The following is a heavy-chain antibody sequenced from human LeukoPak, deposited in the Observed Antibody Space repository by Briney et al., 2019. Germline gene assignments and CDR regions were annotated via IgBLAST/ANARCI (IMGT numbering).Heavy chain of an antibody. Sequence: ASVKVSCKVSGYTLTELSMHWVRPAPGKGLEWMGGFDPEDGETIYAQKFQGRVTMTEDTSTDTAYMELSSLRSKDTAVYYCAVQTGYYYYGMDVWGQGTTVTVSS. CDR2: FDPEDGET. V-gene: IGHV1-24*01. D-gene: IGHD3-10*01. J-gene: IGHJ6*02. CDR3: AVQTGYYYYGMDV. CDR1: GYTLTELS.